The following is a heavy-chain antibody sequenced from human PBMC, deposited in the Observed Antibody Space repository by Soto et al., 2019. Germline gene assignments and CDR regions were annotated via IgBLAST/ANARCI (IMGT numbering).Heavy chain of an antibody. J-gene: IGHJ4*02. Sequence: SETLSLTCTVSGGSISSGGYYWSWIRQLPGKGLEWIGYIYYSGSIFYNPFLKSRASISAHSSKRQFSLKLSSVTAADTAVYYCARSRLWEQHFDSWGQGILVTVSS. CDR2: IYYSGSI. V-gene: IGHV4-31*03. CDR1: GGSISSGGYY. D-gene: IGHD1-26*01. CDR3: ARSRLWEQHFDS.